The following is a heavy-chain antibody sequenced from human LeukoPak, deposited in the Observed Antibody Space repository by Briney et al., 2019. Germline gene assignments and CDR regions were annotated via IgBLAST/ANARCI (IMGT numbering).Heavy chain of an antibody. V-gene: IGHV1-2*04. Sequence: GASVKVSCKASGYRFTDFSICWVRQAPGQGLEWMGWFNPNTGDAQYAEKFQGWITMTSDTSIRTAYMEIRSLKSDDTAIYYCATGGPQTSGEKRGLDYWGQGTLVTVSS. D-gene: IGHD6-25*01. CDR2: FNPNTGDA. CDR3: ATGGPQTSGEKRGLDY. J-gene: IGHJ4*02. CDR1: GYRFTDFS.